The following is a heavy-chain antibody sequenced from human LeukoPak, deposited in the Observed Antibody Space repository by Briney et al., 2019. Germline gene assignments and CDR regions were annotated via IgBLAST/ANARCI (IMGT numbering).Heavy chain of an antibody. V-gene: IGHV4-34*01. CDR1: GGSFSGYY. D-gene: IGHD7-27*01. J-gene: IGHJ4*02. Sequence: PSETLSLTCAVYGGSFSGYYWSWIRQPPGKGLEWIGSIYYSGTTYYNPSLKSRVTISVDTSKNQFSLKLSSVTAADTAVYFCARGGRTGEGRAPFDYWGQGTLVTVSS. CDR2: IYYSGTT. CDR3: ARGGRTGEGRAPFDY.